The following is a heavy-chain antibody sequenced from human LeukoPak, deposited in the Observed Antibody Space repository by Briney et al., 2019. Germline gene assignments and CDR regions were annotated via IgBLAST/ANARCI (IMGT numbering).Heavy chain of an antibody. CDR1: GFTFSNSY. CDR2: IGYDGSQK. Sequence: SGGSLRLSCAASGFTFSNSYMSWVRQAPGKGLEWVANIGYDGSQKNYVDSVKGRFTISRDNARDSLYLQINSVRPEDTAVYYCARVLYSSDWHVDYWGQGTLVTVSS. CDR3: ARVLYSSDWHVDY. D-gene: IGHD6-19*01. J-gene: IGHJ4*02. V-gene: IGHV3-7*01.